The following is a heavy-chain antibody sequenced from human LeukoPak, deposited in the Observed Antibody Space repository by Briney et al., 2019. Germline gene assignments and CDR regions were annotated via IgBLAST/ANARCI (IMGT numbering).Heavy chain of an antibody. J-gene: IGHJ5*02. Sequence: PSETLSLTCTVSGGSISSGGYYWSWIRQHPGKGLEWIGYIYYSGSTYYNPSLKSRVTISVDTSKNQFSLKLSSVTAADTAVYCCARTEKWEGYCSSTSCYGSRYWFDPWGQGTLVTVSS. CDR2: IYYSGST. CDR1: GGSISSGGYY. V-gene: IGHV4-31*03. D-gene: IGHD2-2*01. CDR3: ARTEKWEGYCSSTSCYGSRYWFDP.